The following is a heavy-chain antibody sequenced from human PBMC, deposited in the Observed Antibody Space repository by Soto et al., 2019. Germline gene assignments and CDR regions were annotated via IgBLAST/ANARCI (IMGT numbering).Heavy chain of an antibody. Sequence: PSVTLSLPCIVSGGSVSSGSIHWSWIRQPPGKGLQFIGSIFYNGTANYIPSLKNRVSISIDTAQSQFFLQLISVAAADTAVYYCARIGGWYDIDFWGQGSLVTVSS. D-gene: IGHD6-19*01. V-gene: IGHV4-61*01. CDR1: GGSVSSGSIH. J-gene: IGHJ4*02. CDR3: ARIGGWYDIDF. CDR2: IFYNGTA.